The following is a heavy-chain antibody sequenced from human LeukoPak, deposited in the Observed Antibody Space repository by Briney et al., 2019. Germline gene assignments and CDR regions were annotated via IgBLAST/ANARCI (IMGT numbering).Heavy chain of an antibody. D-gene: IGHD5-18*01. Sequence: GGSLRLSYAASGFTFSNYWMHWVRQAPGKGLVWVSRINSDGTTTTYADSVKGRFTISRDNAKNTLYLQMNSLRVEDTAVYYCARDPHGYWWFDPWGQGTLVTVSS. CDR2: INSDGTTT. V-gene: IGHV3-74*01. CDR3: ARDPHGYWWFDP. CDR1: GFTFSNYW. J-gene: IGHJ5*02.